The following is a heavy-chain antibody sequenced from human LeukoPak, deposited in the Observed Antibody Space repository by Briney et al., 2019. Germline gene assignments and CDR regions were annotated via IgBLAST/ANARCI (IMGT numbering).Heavy chain of an antibody. D-gene: IGHD3-22*01. CDR1: GGSISSYY. CDR3: AMVRDYDSSGYDGY. CDR2: IYYSGST. Sequence: SETLSLTCTVSGGSISSYYWSWIRQPPGKGLEWIGYIYYSGSTNYNPSLKSRVTISVDTPKNQFSLKLSSVTAADTAVYYCAMVRDYDSSGYDGYWGQGTLVTVSS. V-gene: IGHV4-59*01. J-gene: IGHJ4*02.